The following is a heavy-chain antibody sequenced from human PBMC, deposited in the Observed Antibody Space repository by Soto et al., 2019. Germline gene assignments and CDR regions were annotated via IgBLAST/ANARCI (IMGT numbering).Heavy chain of an antibody. CDR3: AKDRVTMIRGASEYFDY. CDR1: GFMFPSYA. Sequence: GGSLRLSCAASGFMFPSYAMTWVRQAPGKGLEWVSTITGSGGSTYYADSVKGRFTISRDNSKNTLYLQMNSLRAEDTAIYYCAKDRVTMIRGASEYFDYWGQGNIVPVSS. J-gene: IGHJ4*02. CDR2: ITGSGGST. V-gene: IGHV3-23*01. D-gene: IGHD3-10*01.